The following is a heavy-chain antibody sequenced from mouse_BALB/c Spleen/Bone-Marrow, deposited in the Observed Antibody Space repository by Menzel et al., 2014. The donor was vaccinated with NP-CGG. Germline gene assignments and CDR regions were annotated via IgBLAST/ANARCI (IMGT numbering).Heavy chain of an antibody. Sequence: EVQLVESGAEFVRPGALVKLSCYVSGFNIKDYYMHWVKQRPEQGLEWIGWIDPENGNTIYDPKFPGKSSITADTSSNTAYLQLSSLTSEDTTVYYCTRRVYYGSTYIDYWGQGTTLTVSS. V-gene: IGHV14-1*02. CDR3: TRRVYYGSTYIDY. J-gene: IGHJ2*01. CDR2: IDPENGNT. CDR1: GFNIKDYY. D-gene: IGHD1-1*01.